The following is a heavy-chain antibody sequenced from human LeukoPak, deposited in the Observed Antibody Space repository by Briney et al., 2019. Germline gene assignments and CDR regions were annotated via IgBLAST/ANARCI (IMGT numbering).Heavy chain of an antibody. J-gene: IGHJ4*02. D-gene: IGHD7-27*01. Sequence: SETLSLTCTVSGGSISSDYWSWIRQSPGKGLEWIGYIYYSGTTSYNPSLKSRVTISLDTSKNQFSLKLSSVTAADTAVYYCARGANWGSPDYWGQGNRVTVSS. CDR3: ARGANWGSPDY. CDR1: GGSISSDY. V-gene: IGHV4-59*01. CDR2: IYYSGTT.